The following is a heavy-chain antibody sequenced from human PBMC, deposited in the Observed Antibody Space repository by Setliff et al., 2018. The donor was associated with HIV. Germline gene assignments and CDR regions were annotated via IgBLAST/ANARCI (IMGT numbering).Heavy chain of an antibody. D-gene: IGHD6-19*01. J-gene: IGHJ4*02. CDR2: IYASGST. V-gene: IGHV4-59*08. CDR1: GGSISNYY. Sequence: SETLSLTCTVSGGSISNYYWSWIREPPGKGLEWIGYIYASGSTNYSPSLKSRVTISVDTSKNQFSLKQKSVTAADTAVYFCARHVYSSGWGYVYHLDSWGQGTLVTVSS. CDR3: ARHVYSSGWGYVYHLDS.